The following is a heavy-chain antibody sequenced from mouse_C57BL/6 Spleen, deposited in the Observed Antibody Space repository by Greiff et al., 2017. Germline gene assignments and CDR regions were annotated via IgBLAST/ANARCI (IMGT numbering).Heavy chain of an antibody. J-gene: IGHJ4*01. V-gene: IGHV1-7*01. D-gene: IGHD1-1*01. CDR2: INPSSGYT. Sequence: QVQLQQSGAELAKPGASVKLSCKASGYTFTSYWMHWVKQRPGQGLEWIGYINPSSGYTKYNQKFKDKATLTADKSYSTAYMQLSSLTYDDSAVYYCARRYYGSSYGYYAMDYWGQGTSVTVSS. CDR3: ARRYYGSSYGYYAMDY. CDR1: GYTFTSYW.